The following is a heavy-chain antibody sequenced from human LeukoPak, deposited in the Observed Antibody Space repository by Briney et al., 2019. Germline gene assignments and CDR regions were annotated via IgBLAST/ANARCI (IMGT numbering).Heavy chain of an antibody. CDR2: ISYDGSNK. Sequence: GGSLRLSCAASGFTFSSYAMPWVRQAPGKGLEWVAVISYDGSNKYYTDSVKGRFTISRDNSKNTLYLQMNSLRAEDRAVYYCARDSDSSGWYEGMEYWGQGTLVTVSS. CDR3: ARDSDSSGWYEGMEY. D-gene: IGHD6-19*01. CDR1: GFTFSSYA. V-gene: IGHV3-30-3*01. J-gene: IGHJ4*02.